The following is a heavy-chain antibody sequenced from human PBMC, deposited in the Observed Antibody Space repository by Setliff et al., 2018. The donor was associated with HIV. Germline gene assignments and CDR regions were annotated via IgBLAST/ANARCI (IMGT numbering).Heavy chain of an antibody. V-gene: IGHV1-18*04. CDR1: GYTFSNYY. D-gene: IGHD3-3*01. J-gene: IGHJ4*02. CDR3: ARMQAYYNFWRSTYYFDY. Sequence: ASVKVSCKASGYTFSNYYIHWVRQAPGHGLEWMGYISPYNGDAYYAEKFQGRVTMTTDTSTTAVSMELTNLRSDDTAVYFCARMQAYYNFWRSTYYFDYWGQGTPVTVSS. CDR2: ISPYNGDA.